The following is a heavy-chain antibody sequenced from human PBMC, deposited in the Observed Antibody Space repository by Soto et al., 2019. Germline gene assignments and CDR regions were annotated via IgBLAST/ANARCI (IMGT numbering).Heavy chain of an antibody. CDR2: INPNSGDT. J-gene: IGHJ6*02. V-gene: IGHV1-2*02. D-gene: IGHD2-2*01. CDR1: GYTFTGYY. Sequence: QVQLVQSGTEVKRPGDSVKVSCKASGYTFTGYYVHWVRQAPGQGLEWMGWINPNSGDTYLAQRFQGRFTMNMDTSIGSAYMELRGLTSDYPAEYYCAKGGAIVPAVTRGYLYNAMDVWGLVATVTVSS. CDR3: AKGGAIVPAVTRGYLYNAMDV.